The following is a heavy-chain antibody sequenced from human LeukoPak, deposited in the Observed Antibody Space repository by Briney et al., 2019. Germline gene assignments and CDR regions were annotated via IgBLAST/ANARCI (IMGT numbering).Heavy chain of an antibody. D-gene: IGHD6-19*01. V-gene: IGHV4-59*01. Sequence: SETLSLTCTVSGGSISSYYWSWIRQPPGKGLEWIGYIYYSGSTNYNPSLKSRVTISVDTSKNQFSLKLSSVTAADTAVYYCARWAVAGTGWFDPWGQGTLVTVSS. CDR1: GGSISSYY. CDR2: IYYSGST. CDR3: ARWAVAGTGWFDP. J-gene: IGHJ5*02.